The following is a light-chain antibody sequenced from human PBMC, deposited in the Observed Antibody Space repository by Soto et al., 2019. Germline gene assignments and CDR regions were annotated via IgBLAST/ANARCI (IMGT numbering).Light chain of an antibody. CDR2: VTS. Sequence: DIQMTQSPSSVSASVGDIVTITCRATQGLSDSLAWYQQKPGKAPKLLISVTSRLQSGVPSRFSGSASGTDFTLTIDRLQPEDLATYYCQQGHNWPLTFGQGTRLEIK. CDR3: QQGHNWPLT. V-gene: IGKV1-12*01. CDR1: QGLSDS. J-gene: IGKJ5*01.